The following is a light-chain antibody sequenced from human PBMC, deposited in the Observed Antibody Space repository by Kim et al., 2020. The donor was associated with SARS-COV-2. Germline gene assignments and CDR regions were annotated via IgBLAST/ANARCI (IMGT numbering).Light chain of an antibody. CDR1: SGTIASNY. J-gene: IGLJ3*02. Sequence: NFMLTQPHSVSESPGMTVSISCTGISGTIASNYVQWYQQRPGSAPTTVIYEDNQRPSGVPDRFSGSIDSSANSASLTISGLKTDEEADYYCQSYDTNTHWVFGGGTQLTVL. CDR3: QSYDTNTHWV. CDR2: EDN. V-gene: IGLV6-57*02.